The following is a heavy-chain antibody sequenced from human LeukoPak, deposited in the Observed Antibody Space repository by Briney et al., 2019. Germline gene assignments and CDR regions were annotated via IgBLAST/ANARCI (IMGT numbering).Heavy chain of an antibody. D-gene: IGHD4-17*01. CDR2: ISYDESNK. V-gene: IGHV3-30*04. J-gene: IGHJ4*02. CDR1: GFTFSSYA. Sequence: GGSLRLSCAASGFTFSSYAMHWVRQAPGKGLEWVAVISYDESNKYYADSVKGRFTISRDNSKNTLYLQMNSLRAEDTAVYYCARFYGDYEGYYFDYWGQGTLVTVSS. CDR3: ARFYGDYEGYYFDY.